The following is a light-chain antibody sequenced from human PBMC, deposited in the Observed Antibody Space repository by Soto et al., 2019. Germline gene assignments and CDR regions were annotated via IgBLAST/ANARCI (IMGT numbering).Light chain of an antibody. J-gene: IGKJ5*01. CDR1: QSVSSTY. CDR2: GAS. CDR3: QQYHSSPLVT. Sequence: EIVLTQSPGTLSLSPGERATLSCRASQSVSSTYLAWYQQKPGQAPRLLIYGASSRATGIPARFSGSVYGTDFTLTISRLEPEDFAVYYCQQYHSSPLVTFGQGTRLEIK. V-gene: IGKV3-20*01.